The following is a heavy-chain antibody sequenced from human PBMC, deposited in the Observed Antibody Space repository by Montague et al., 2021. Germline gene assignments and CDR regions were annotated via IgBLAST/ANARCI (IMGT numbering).Heavy chain of an antibody. J-gene: IGHJ4*02. CDR2: IYYKGNT. D-gene: IGHD3-16*01. V-gene: IGHV4-59*01. CDR3: AREWGAFDS. Sequence: SETLSLTCTVSGGAISSFYWHWIRHSPGKGLEWIGEIYYKGNTKYDPSLKSRVTMSVDTSKNQFSLRLSSVTVADTAVYYCAREWGAFDSWGQGTLVTVSS. CDR1: GGAISSFY.